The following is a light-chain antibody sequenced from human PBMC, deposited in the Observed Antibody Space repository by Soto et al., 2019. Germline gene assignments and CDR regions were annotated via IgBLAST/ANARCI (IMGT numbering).Light chain of an antibody. CDR3: MQSLQTPRT. V-gene: IGKV2-28*01. J-gene: IGKJ1*01. CDR1: QSPLHSDGYNY. Sequence: DIVMTQSPLSLPVTPGEPASISCRSSQSPLHSDGYNYLDWYLQKPGQSPQLLIYLGYNRASGVPDRFSGSGSGTDFTLKISRVEAEDVGVYYCMQSLQTPRTFGQGTKVEIK. CDR2: LGY.